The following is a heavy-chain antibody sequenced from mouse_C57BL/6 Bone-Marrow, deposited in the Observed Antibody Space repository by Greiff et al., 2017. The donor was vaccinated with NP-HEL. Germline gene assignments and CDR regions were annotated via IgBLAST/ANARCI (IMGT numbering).Heavy chain of an antibody. V-gene: IGHV1-82*01. D-gene: IGHD2-3*01. CDR1: GYAFSSSW. Sequence: QVQLKQSGPELVKPGASVKISCKASGYAFSSSWMNWVKQRPGKGLEWIGRIYPGDGDTNYNGKFKGKATLTADKSSSTAYMQLSSLTSEDSAVYFCARWEGRWLRAMDYWGQGASVTVSS. CDR3: ARWEGRWLRAMDY. CDR2: IYPGDGDT. J-gene: IGHJ4*01.